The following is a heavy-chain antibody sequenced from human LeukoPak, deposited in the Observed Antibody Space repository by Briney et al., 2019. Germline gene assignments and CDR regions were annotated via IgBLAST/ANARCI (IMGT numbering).Heavy chain of an antibody. J-gene: IGHJ6*03. Sequence: SGGSLRLSCAASGFTFSSYEMNWVRQAPGKGLEWVSGINWNGGSAGYADSVKGRFTISRDDAKNSLYLQMNSLRAEDTALYYCARDVLEANYMDVWGKGTTVTVSS. CDR3: ARDVLEANYMDV. CDR2: INWNGGSA. CDR1: GFTFSSYE. D-gene: IGHD5-24*01. V-gene: IGHV3-20*04.